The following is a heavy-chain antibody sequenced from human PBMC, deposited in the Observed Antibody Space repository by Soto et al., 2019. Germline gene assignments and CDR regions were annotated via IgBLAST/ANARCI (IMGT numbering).Heavy chain of an antibody. CDR2: VSYSGSP. CDR1: GASVSSSHY. Sequence: QLQLQESGPGLVKSSETLSLTCSVSGASVSSSHYWGWIRQPPGKGLEWIGSVSYSGSPYYSPSFKSRITISVDTSNNQFSLRVRSVTATDTAVYLCARHYNTGAFFDYWGQGKLVTVSS. D-gene: IGHD1-20*01. CDR3: ARHYNTGAFFDY. V-gene: IGHV4-39*01. J-gene: IGHJ4*02.